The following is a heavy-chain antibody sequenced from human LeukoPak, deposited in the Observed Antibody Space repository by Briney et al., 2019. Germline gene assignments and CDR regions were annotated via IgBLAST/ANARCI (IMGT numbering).Heavy chain of an antibody. J-gene: IGHJ4*02. CDR3: AKEGGDDYGDYGDLWYYY. V-gene: IGHV3-30*18. Sequence: GGSLRLSCAASGFTFSSYGMHWVRQAPGKGLEWVAVISYDRSNKYYADSVKGRFTISRDNSKNTLYLQMNSLRAEDTAVYYCAKEGGDDYGDYGDLWYYYWGQGTLVTVSS. CDR2: ISYDRSNK. CDR1: GFTFSSYG. D-gene: IGHD4-17*01.